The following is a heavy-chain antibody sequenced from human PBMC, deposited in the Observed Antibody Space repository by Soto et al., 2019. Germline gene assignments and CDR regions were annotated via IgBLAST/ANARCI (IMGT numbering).Heavy chain of an antibody. CDR1: GGTFSSYA. D-gene: IGHD4-17*01. CDR3: ARELATVTETNYYYYGMDV. V-gene: IGHV1-69*01. Sequence: QVQLVQSGAEVKKPGSSVKVSCKASGGTFSSYAISWVRQAPGQGLEWMGGIIPIFGTANYAKNFQGRVTITADESTSTAYMELSSLRTEDTAVYYCARELATVTETNYYYYGMDVWGQGTTVTVSS. CDR2: IIPIFGTA. J-gene: IGHJ6*02.